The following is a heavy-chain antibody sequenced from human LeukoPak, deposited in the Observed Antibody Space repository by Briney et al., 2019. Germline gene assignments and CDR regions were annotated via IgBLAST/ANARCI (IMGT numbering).Heavy chain of an antibody. J-gene: IGHJ3*02. D-gene: IGHD1-26*01. CDR3: ARDSYTGNYFEDTFDI. CDR2: IYYSGST. V-gene: IGHV4-39*07. CDR1: GGSISSSSYY. Sequence: SETLSLTCTVSGGSISSSSYYWGWIRQPPGKGLEWIGNIYYSGSTYYNPSLKGRVTISVDTSENQFSLRLSSVTAADTAVYYCARDSYTGNYFEDTFDIWGQGTMVTVSS.